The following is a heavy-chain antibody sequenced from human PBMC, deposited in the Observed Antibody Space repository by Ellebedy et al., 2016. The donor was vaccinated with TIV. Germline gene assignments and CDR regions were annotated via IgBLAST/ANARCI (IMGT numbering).Heavy chain of an antibody. V-gene: IGHV3-7*01. D-gene: IGHD5-18*01. CDR3: ASGCSYGYCIGYFDY. CDR2: IKQDGSEK. CDR1: GFTFSSYW. J-gene: IGHJ4*02. Sequence: PGGSLRLSCAASGFTFSSYWMSRVRQAPGKGLEWVANIKQDGSEKYYVDSVKGRFTISRDNAKNSLYLQMNSLRAEDTAVYYCASGCSYGYCIGYFDYWGQGTLVTVSS.